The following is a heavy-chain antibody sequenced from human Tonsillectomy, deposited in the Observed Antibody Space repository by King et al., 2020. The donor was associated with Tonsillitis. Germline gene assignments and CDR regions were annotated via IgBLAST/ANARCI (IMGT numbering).Heavy chain of an antibody. CDR2: TDLDVDK. J-gene: IGHJ4*02. Sequence: VTLKESGPALVKPTQTLTLTCTFSGFSLSTSGMCVSWVRQPPRKSLEWLAPTDLDVDKYYSTSLKTRLTISKDTSKNQVVLTMTNMDPVDTATYYCARISQLGIFGDWGQGTLVTVSS. V-gene: IGHV2-70*20. CDR1: GFSLSTSGMC. D-gene: IGHD7-27*01. CDR3: ARISQLGIFGD.